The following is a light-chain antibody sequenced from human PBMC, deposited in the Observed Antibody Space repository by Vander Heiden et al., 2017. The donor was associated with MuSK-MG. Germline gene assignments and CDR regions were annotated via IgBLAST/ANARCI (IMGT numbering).Light chain of an antibody. J-gene: IGLJ3*02. CDR2: DDE. V-gene: IGLV1-51*01. Sequence: QSVLTQPPSLSAAPGQTLTISCAGGASNTGRSLVAWYQMISGLAPKRLIYDDERRPTETPYRFSGSRRGTTAILTISGLQPEDEADYYCGTYDYHLSGWVFGGGTKVTVL. CDR3: GTYDYHLSGWV. CDR1: ASNTGRSL.